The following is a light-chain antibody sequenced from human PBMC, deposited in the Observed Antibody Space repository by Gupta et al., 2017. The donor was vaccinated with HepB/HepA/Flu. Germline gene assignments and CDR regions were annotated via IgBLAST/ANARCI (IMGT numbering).Light chain of an antibody. CDR1: SSNIGSNT. CDR3: AACDDSLNGQV. J-gene: IGLJ2*01. Sequence: QSVLTQPPSASGTPGQRVTTSCSGSSSNIGSNTVNWYQQLPVTDPKLLIYTNNQRPSGVPDRFSGSESGTSASLAISGLQSEDEADYYCAACDDSLNGQVFVGGTKLTVL. V-gene: IGLV1-44*01. CDR2: TNN.